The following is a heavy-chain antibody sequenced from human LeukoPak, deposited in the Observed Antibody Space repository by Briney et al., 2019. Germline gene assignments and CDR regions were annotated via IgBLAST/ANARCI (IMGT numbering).Heavy chain of an antibody. J-gene: IGHJ5*02. D-gene: IGHD2-2*01. Sequence: GGSLRLSCAASGFTFSSYEMDWVRQAPGQGLEWLSYISSSGRTKYYADSVKGRFTISRDNAKNSLYLEMNSLRAEDTAVYYCAKELYCSSTSCYGFDNWGQGTLVTVSS. V-gene: IGHV3-48*03. CDR1: GFTFSSYE. CDR2: ISSSGRTK. CDR3: AKELYCSSTSCYGFDN.